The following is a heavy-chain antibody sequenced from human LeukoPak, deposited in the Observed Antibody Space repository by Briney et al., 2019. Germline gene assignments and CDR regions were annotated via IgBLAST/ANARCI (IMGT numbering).Heavy chain of an antibody. J-gene: IGHJ5*02. Sequence: SETLSLTCAVYGGSFSGYCWSWIRQPPGKGLEWIGEINHSGSTNYNPSLKSRVTISVDTSKNQFSLKLSSVTAADTAVYYCARIIAAAGTWWFDPWGQGTLVTVSS. D-gene: IGHD6-13*01. CDR3: ARIIAAAGTWWFDP. V-gene: IGHV4-34*01. CDR1: GGSFSGYC. CDR2: INHSGST.